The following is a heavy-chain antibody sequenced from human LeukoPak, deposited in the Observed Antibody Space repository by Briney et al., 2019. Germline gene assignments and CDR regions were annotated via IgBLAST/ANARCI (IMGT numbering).Heavy chain of an antibody. CDR1: GYTFTSYR. V-gene: IGHV1-18*01. D-gene: IGHD6-6*01. J-gene: IGHJ5*02. CDR3: ARRSSSGDNWFDP. Sequence: ASVKVSCKASGYTFTSYRISWVRQAPGQGLEWTGWISTNNGNTNYAQKLQGRVTMTTDTSTSTAYMELRSLRSDDTAVYYCARRSSSGDNWFDPWGQGTLVTVSS. CDR2: ISTNNGNT.